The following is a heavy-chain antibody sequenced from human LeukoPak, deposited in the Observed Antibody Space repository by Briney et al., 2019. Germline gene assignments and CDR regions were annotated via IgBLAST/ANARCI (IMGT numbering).Heavy chain of an antibody. CDR3: ASQGGYGAFDI. J-gene: IGHJ3*02. Sequence: SETLSLTCTVSVGSISSSSYYWGWIRQPPGKGLEWIGSIYYSGSTYYNPSLKSRVTISVDTSKNQFSLKLSSVTAADTAVYYCASQGGYGAFDIWGQGTMVTVSS. CDR1: VGSISSSSYY. V-gene: IGHV4-39*07. D-gene: IGHD5-18*01. CDR2: IYYSGST.